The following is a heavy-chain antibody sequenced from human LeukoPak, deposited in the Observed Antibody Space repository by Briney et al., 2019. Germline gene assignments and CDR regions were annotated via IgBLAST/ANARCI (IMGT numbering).Heavy chain of an antibody. D-gene: IGHD5-24*01. CDR1: GGSFSGYY. CDR3: ARSDGYLLDY. CDR2: INHSGST. Sequence: PSETLSLTCAVYGGSFSGYYWSWIRHPPGMGLEWIGEINHSGSTNYNPSLKSRVTISVDTSKNQFSLKLSSVTAADTAVYYCARSDGYLLDYWGQGTLVTVSS. J-gene: IGHJ4*02. V-gene: IGHV4-34*01.